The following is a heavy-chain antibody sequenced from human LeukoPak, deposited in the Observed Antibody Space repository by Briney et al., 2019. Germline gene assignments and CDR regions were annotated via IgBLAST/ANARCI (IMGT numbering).Heavy chain of an antibody. J-gene: IGHJ4*02. CDR2: INHSGST. CDR1: GGSFSGCY. Sequence: SETLSLTCAVYGGSFSGCYWSWIRQPPGKGLEWIAEINHSGSTNYNPSLKSRVTISVDTSKNQFSLNLSSVTAADTAVYYCARVGCSGGTCYSRDFDFWGQGTLVTVSS. V-gene: IGHV4-34*01. CDR3: ARVGCSGGTCYSRDFDF. D-gene: IGHD2-15*01.